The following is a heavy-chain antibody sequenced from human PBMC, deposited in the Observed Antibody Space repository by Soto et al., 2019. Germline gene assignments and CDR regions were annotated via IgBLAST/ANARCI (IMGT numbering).Heavy chain of an antibody. V-gene: IGHV4-31*03. CDR1: GGSISSGGYY. CDR3: ARGGYSYGPGPDY. J-gene: IGHJ4*02. Sequence: TLSLTCTVSGGSISSGGYYWSWIRQHPGKGLEWIGYIYYSGSTYYNPSLKSRVTISVDTSKNQFSLKLSSVTAADTAVYYCARGGYSYGPGPDYWGQGTLVTVSS. D-gene: IGHD5-18*01. CDR2: IYYSGST.